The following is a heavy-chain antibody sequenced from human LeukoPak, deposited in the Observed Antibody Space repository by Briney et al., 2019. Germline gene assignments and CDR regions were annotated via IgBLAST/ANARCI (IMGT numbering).Heavy chain of an antibody. V-gene: IGHV3-7*01. D-gene: IGHD3-22*01. CDR1: GFTFTTYW. Sequence: GGSLRLSCAASGFTFTTYWMSWVRQAPGKGLEWVANIQQDGRETYYVDSVKGRFTISRDNAKNSLFLQMNSLRAEDTAVYYCARGRYDSRIFDYWGQGTLVTVSS. CDR2: IQQDGRET. J-gene: IGHJ4*02. CDR3: ARGRYDSRIFDY.